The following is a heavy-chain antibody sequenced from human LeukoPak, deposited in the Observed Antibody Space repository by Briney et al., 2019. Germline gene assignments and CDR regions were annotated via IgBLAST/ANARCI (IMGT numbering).Heavy chain of an antibody. CDR2: IRYDGSNK. D-gene: IGHD2-15*01. CDR1: GFTFSSYG. V-gene: IGHV3-30*02. Sequence: GGSLRLSCAASGFTFSSYGMHWVRQAPGKGLEWVAFIRYDGSNKYYADSVKGRFTISRDNSKNALYLQMNSLRAEDTAVYYCAKEGCSGGSCYNWFDPWGQGTLVTVSS. CDR3: AKEGCSGGSCYNWFDP. J-gene: IGHJ5*02.